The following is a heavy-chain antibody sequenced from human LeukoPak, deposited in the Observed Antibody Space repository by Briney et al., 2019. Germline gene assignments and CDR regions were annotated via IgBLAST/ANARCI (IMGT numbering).Heavy chain of an antibody. CDR2: ISSSSSTI. CDR3: AKYCGGDCAHFDY. Sequence: QTGGSLRLSCEASGFTFSTFAMIWVRQPPGKGLEWISYISSSSSTIYYADSVKGRFTISRDNSKNTLYLQMNSLRAEDTAVYYCAKYCGGDCAHFDYWGQGTLVTVSS. V-gene: IGHV3-23*01. CDR1: GFTFSTFA. J-gene: IGHJ4*02. D-gene: IGHD2-21*02.